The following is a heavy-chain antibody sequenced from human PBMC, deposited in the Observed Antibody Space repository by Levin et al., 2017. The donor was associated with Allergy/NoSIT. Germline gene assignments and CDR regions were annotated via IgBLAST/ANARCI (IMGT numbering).Heavy chain of an antibody. D-gene: IGHD1-1*01. V-gene: IGHV3-23*01. CDR2: IHGSGGST. Sequence: LSLTCAASGFTFSRYAMNWVRQAPGKGLEWVSSIHGSGGSTYYADSVKGRFTISRDISKKILYLQMNSLRVDDTAIYYCTKADDQYYYYGVDVWGQGTTVTVSS. J-gene: IGHJ6*02. CDR3: TKADDQYYYYGVDV. CDR1: GFTFSRYA.